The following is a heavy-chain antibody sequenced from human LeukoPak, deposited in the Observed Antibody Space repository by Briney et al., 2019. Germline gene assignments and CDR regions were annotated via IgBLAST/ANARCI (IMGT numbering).Heavy chain of an antibody. D-gene: IGHD2-2*01. V-gene: IGHV1-8*01. CDR3: ARGYSINCSSTSCNHYLNWFDP. Sequence: EASVTVSFKASGYTFISHDINWVRQAAGQGLEWMGWMNPHSGNTGYAQKFQGRVTMPRNTPIGTAYMELSSLRSEDTAVYYCARGYSINCSSTSCNHYLNWFDPWGQGTLVTVSS. CDR2: MNPHSGNT. J-gene: IGHJ5*02. CDR1: GYTFISHD.